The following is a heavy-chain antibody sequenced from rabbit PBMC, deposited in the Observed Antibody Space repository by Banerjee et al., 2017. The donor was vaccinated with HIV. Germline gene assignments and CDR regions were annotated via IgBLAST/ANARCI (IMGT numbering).Heavy chain of an antibody. D-gene: IGHD2-1*01. V-gene: IGHV1S45*01. Sequence: QEQLVESGGGLVQPGGSLKLSCKASGFDFSSYGINWVRQAPVTGLEWIACINAANDANICYASWAKGRFTISKTSSTTVTLQMTSLTAADTATYFCARDTDYALNDFDLWGPGTLVTVS. CDR1: GFDFSSYG. J-gene: IGHJ4*01. CDR3: ARDTDYALNDFDL. CDR2: INAANDANI.